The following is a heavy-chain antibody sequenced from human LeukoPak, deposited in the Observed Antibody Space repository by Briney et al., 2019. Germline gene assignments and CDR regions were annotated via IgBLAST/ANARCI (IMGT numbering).Heavy chain of an antibody. Sequence: HPGRSLRLSCAASGFTFSSHGMHWVRQAPGKGLEWVTFIQSDGSIKKYADSVKGRFTTSRDNSKNTLYLQMNSLRGEDTAVYYCAKNLRSPFNNHFDYWGQGTLVTVSS. CDR1: GFTFSSHG. D-gene: IGHD1/OR15-1a*01. V-gene: IGHV3-30*02. CDR2: IQSDGSIK. J-gene: IGHJ4*02. CDR3: AKNLRSPFNNHFDY.